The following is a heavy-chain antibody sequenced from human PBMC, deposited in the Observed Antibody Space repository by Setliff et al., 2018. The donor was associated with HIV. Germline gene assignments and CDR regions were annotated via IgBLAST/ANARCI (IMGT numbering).Heavy chain of an antibody. D-gene: IGHD3-10*01. J-gene: IGHJ5*02. CDR3: ASSTYYYGSGKGSGWFDP. V-gene: IGHV4-34*01. CDR2: INHSGST. CDR1: GGSFSGYY. Sequence: SETLSLTCAVYGGSFSGYYWSWIRQPPGKGLEWIGEINHSGSTNYNPSLESRVTISVDTSKNQFSLKLSSVTAADTAVYYCASSTYYYGSGKGSGWFDPWGQGTLVTVSS.